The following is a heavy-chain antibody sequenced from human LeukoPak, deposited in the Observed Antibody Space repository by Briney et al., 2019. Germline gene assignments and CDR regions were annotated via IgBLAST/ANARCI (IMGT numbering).Heavy chain of an antibody. CDR3: ARSRVVVVAANNWFDP. D-gene: IGHD2-15*01. Sequence: PSETLSLTCAVYGGSFSGYYWSWIRQPPGRGLEWIGEINHSGSTNYNPSLKSRVTISVDTSKNQFSLKLSSVTAADTAVYYCARSRVVVVAANNWFDPWGQGTLVTVSS. CDR1: GGSFSGYY. V-gene: IGHV4-34*01. J-gene: IGHJ5*02. CDR2: INHSGST.